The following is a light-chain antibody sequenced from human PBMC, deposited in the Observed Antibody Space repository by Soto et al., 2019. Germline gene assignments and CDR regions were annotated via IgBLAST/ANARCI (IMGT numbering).Light chain of an antibody. Sequence: EIVLTQSPGTLSLSPGERATLSCRASQSVSSSYLAWDQQKPGQAPRLLIYDSSSRATGIPDRFSGSGSGTDFTLTISRREPEDFAVYYCQQYGSSPRTFGQGTKVEIK. CDR1: QSVSSSY. V-gene: IGKV3-20*01. CDR3: QQYGSSPRT. J-gene: IGKJ1*01. CDR2: DSS.